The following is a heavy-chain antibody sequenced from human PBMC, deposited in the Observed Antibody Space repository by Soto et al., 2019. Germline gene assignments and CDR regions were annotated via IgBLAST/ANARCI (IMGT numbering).Heavy chain of an antibody. CDR3: ARLLRYFDWPDY. Sequence: SETLSLTCAVSGGSISSGGYSWSWIRQPPGKGLEWIGYIYHSGSTYYNPSLKSRVTISVDRSKNQFSLKLSSVTAAETAVYYCARLLRYFDWPDYWGQGTLVTVSS. J-gene: IGHJ4*02. CDR1: GGSISSGGYS. V-gene: IGHV4-30-2*01. D-gene: IGHD3-9*01. CDR2: IYHSGST.